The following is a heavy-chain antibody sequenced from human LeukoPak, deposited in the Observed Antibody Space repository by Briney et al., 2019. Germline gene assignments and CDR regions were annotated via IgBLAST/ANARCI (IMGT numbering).Heavy chain of an antibody. Sequence: PSETLSLTCTISGGSISSYYWSWIRQPPGKGLEWIGYIYYTGSTNHNPSLKSRVTISVDTSKNQFSLKLSSVTAADTAVYYCARVVYSGYDFRGAMDVWGKGTTVTVSS. D-gene: IGHD5-12*01. V-gene: IGHV4-59*01. CDR2: IYYTGST. CDR3: ARVVYSGYDFRGAMDV. J-gene: IGHJ6*03. CDR1: GGSISSYY.